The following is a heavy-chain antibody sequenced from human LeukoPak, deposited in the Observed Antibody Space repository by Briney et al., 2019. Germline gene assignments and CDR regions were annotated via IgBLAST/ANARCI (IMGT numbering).Heavy chain of an antibody. J-gene: IGHJ4*02. V-gene: IGHV3-33*01. Sequence: GRSLRLSCVASGFIFSNYGLHWVRQAPGKGLEWVAVIWYDGSRKYYADSVKGRFTISRDNSKNTLYLQMNSLGVEDTAVCYCARADCSSSSCPSKFDYWGQGTLVTVSS. D-gene: IGHD2-2*01. CDR1: GFIFSNYG. CDR3: ARADCSSSSCPSKFDY. CDR2: IWYDGSRK.